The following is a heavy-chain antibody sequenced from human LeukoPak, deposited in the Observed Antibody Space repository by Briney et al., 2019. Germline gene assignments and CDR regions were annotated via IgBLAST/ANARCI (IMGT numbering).Heavy chain of an antibody. CDR3: AGHKVHDFGGSDWYFDL. CDR1: GASISRSS. V-gene: IGHV4-59*08. Sequence: ASETLSLTCTVSGASISRSSWSWIRQPPGKGLEWIGYMFYGGDTNHNPSLKSRVTMSVDMSKNQFSLRLSSVTAADTAVYYCAGHKVHDFGGSDWYFDLWGRGTLVTVSS. CDR2: MFYGGDT. D-gene: IGHD4-23*01. J-gene: IGHJ2*01.